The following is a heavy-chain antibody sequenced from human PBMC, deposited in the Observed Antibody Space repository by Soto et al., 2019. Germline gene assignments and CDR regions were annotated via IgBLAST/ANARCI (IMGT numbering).Heavy chain of an antibody. CDR2: INHSGSN. D-gene: IGHD3-9*01. J-gene: IGHJ3*02. Sequence: PSETLSLTCVLSGGSLSTYYYNWIRKSPGKGLEWSGEINHSGSNNYSPSLKSRVTMSLDTSKNRFSLKLTSVTAADTAVYYCARGGSNDWQVAFDIWGQRTMVT. V-gene: IGHV4-34*01. CDR3: ARGGSNDWQVAFDI. CDR1: GGSLSTYY.